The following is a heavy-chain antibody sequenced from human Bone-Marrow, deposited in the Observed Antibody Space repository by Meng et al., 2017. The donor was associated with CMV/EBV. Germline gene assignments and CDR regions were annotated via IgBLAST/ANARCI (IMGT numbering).Heavy chain of an antibody. J-gene: IGHJ4*02. V-gene: IGHV4-59*01. CDR3: AKRGGDDLWSGYYFFDY. CDR2: IYHTGST. CDR1: GGFISNYY. D-gene: IGHD3-3*01. Sequence: SETLSLTCTVSGGFISNYYWNWIRQSPGKGLEWIGYIYHTGSTNYNPSLKSRVSMSVDTSKNQFSLNLRSVTAADTAVYYCAKRGGDDLWSGYYFFDYWGQGALVTVLL.